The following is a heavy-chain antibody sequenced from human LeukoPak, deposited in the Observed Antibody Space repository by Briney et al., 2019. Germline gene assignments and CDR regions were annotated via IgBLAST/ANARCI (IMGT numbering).Heavy chain of an antibody. V-gene: IGHV4-59*01. CDR3: ARVYNWNYQDYYYYMDV. Sequence: SETLSLTCTVSGGSISSYYWSWIRQPPGKGLEWIGYIYHSGSTNYNPSLKSRVTISVDTSKNQFSLKLSSVTAADTAVYYCARVYNWNYQDYYYYMDVWGKGTTVTVSS. J-gene: IGHJ6*03. CDR1: GGSISSYY. D-gene: IGHD1-7*01. CDR2: IYHSGST.